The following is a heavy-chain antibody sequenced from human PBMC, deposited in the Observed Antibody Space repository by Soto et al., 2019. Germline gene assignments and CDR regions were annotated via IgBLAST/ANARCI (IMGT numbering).Heavy chain of an antibody. Sequence: EVQLVESGGGLVEPGGSLRLSCAASGFTFSDYTMSWVRQAPGKGLQWVSSISSIGTYIYYTDSLKGRFTISGDNAKNSLYLQMNSLRAEDTAVYYCARPLYGSGGRYFDYWGQGTLVTVSS. J-gene: IGHJ4*02. CDR1: GFTFSDYT. CDR3: ARPLYGSGGRYFDY. D-gene: IGHD3-10*01. V-gene: IGHV3-21*01. CDR2: ISSIGTYI.